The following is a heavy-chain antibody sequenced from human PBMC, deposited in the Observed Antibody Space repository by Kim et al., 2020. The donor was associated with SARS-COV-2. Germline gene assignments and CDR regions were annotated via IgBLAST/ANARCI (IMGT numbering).Heavy chain of an antibody. V-gene: IGHV3-33*01. CDR2: IWYDENSE. CDR3: ARALYYSTADAFDI. Sequence: GRSLRLSCAASGFIFSAYGMHWVRQAPGKGLEWVAVIWYDENSEYYADSVKGRFTISRDNSKGTVYLQMSSLRAEDTAVYYCARALYYSTADAFDIWGQGTMVTVSS. J-gene: IGHJ3*02. D-gene: IGHD2-2*01. CDR1: GFIFSAYG.